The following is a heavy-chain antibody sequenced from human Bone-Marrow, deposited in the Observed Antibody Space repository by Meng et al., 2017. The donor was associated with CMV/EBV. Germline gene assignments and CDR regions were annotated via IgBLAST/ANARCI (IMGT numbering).Heavy chain of an antibody. CDR2: IYPGDSDT. V-gene: IGHV5-51*01. CDR3: ARHLYGDSTIDY. J-gene: IGHJ4*02. CDR1: GYSFTSYW. D-gene: IGHD4-17*01. Sequence: CKCSGYSFTSYWIGWVRQMPGKGLEWMGIIYPGDSDTRYSPSFQGQVIISADKSISTAYLQWSSLKASDTAMYYCARHLYGDSTIDYWGQGTLVTVSS.